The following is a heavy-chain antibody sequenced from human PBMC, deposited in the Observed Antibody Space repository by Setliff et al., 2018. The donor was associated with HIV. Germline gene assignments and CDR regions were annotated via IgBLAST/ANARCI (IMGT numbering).Heavy chain of an antibody. Sequence: EASVKVSCKTFGYSFTAYQINWVRQATGQALEWMAWMNPSTGEVGYAQKFQGRLAMTRDSSANIAYMELRGLRSEDTAIYYCARPSHVYGDNGPLGYWGQGTLVTSPQ. D-gene: IGHD2-21*01. J-gene: IGHJ4*02. CDR3: ARPSHVYGDNGPLGY. CDR1: GYSFTAYQ. CDR2: MNPSTGEV. V-gene: IGHV1-8*01.